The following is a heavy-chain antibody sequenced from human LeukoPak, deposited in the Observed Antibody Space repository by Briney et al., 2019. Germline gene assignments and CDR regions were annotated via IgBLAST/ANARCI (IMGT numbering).Heavy chain of an antibody. Sequence: GASVKVSCKAPGYTFTSYNINWVRQAAGQGLEWMGWMNPNSGNTGYAQKFQGRITMARNTSISTAYVELSSLTSEDTAVYFCARRYDSGSYHLPHWGQGTLVTVSS. J-gene: IGHJ4*02. CDR1: GYTFTSYN. CDR3: ARRYDSGSYHLPH. D-gene: IGHD3-10*01. CDR2: MNPNSGNT. V-gene: IGHV1-8*01.